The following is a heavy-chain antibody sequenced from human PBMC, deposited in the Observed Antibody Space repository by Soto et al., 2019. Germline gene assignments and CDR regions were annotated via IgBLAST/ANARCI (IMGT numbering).Heavy chain of an antibody. CDR1: GYIFTSYG. D-gene: IGHD6-19*01. CDR2: INAGNGNT. J-gene: IGHJ4*01. CDR3: TKQGPYSSGWPPKLSLDC. V-gene: IGHV1-3*01. Sequence: ASVMVSCKASGYIFTSYGMHLVRQAPGQRLEWMAWINAGNGNTRYSQKFHGRVTITRDTTTSTAYMELSSLRSDDTAVYYFTKQGPYSSGWPPKLSLDCWGQGTLVTVSS.